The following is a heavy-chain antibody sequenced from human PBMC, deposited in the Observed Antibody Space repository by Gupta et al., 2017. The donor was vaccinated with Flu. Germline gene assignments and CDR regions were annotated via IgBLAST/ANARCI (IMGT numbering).Heavy chain of an antibody. J-gene: IGHJ4*02. D-gene: IGHD6-6*01. CDR3: AVCEYSSSSALPIPFDY. Sequence: EVQLVESGGGLVKPGGSLRLSCAASGFTFSSYSMNWVRQAPGKGLEWVSSISSSSSYIYYADSVKGRFTISRDNAKNSLYLQMNSLRAEDTAVYYCAVCEYSSSSALPIPFDYWGQGTLVTVSS. CDR1: GFTFSSYS. V-gene: IGHV3-21*01. CDR2: ISSSSSYI.